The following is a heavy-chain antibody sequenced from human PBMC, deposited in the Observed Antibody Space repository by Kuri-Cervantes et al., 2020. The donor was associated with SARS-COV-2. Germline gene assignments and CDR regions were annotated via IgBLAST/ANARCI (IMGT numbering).Heavy chain of an antibody. V-gene: IGHV3-33*01. CDR1: GFTFNSYG. CDR3: ARGRVYARRIYYYYYGMDV. D-gene: IGHD3-16*01. Sequence: GGSLRLSCAASGFTFNSYGMHWVRQAPGKGLEWVAVIWYDGSNKYYADSVKGRFTISRDNSKNTLYLQMNSLRAEDTAVYYCARGRVYARRIYYYYYGMDVWGQGTTVTVSS. J-gene: IGHJ6*02. CDR2: IWYDGSNK.